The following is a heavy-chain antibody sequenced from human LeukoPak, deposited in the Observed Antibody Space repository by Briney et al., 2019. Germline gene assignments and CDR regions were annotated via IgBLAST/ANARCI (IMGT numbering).Heavy chain of an antibody. V-gene: IGHV1-18*01. CDR3: ARLCPFPLGYCSSTGRDDAFDI. J-gene: IGHJ3*02. D-gene: IGHD2-2*01. CDR2: ISAYNGNT. CDR1: GYTFTSYG. Sequence: ASVKVSCKASGYTFTSYGISWVRQAPGQGLEWMGWISAYNGNTNYAQKLQGRVTMTTDTSTSTAYMELRSLRSDDTAVYYCARLCPFPLGYCSSTGRDDAFDIWGRGTMVTVSS.